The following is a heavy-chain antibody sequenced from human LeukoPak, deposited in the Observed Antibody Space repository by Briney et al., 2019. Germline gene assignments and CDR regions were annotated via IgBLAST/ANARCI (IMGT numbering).Heavy chain of an antibody. CDR1: GFTFSSYG. V-gene: IGHV3-30*02. CDR2: IRYDGSNK. D-gene: IGHD3-10*01. J-gene: IGHJ3*02. CDR3: AKDLLWFGELFRDAFDI. Sequence: GGSLRLSCAASGFTFSSYGMHWVRQAPGKGLEWVAFIRYDGSNKYYADSVKGRFTISRDNSKNTLYLQMNSLRAEDTAVYYCAKDLLWFGELFRDAFDIWGQGTMVTVSS.